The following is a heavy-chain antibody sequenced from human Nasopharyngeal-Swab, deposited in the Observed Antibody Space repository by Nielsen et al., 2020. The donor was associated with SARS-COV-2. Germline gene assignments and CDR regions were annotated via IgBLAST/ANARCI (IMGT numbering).Heavy chain of an antibody. CDR1: GYTLTAYA. CDR2: INTNTGKP. CDR3: ARAVILVAGIDY. D-gene: IGHD6-19*01. Sequence: ASVKVSCKASGYTLTAYALNWVRQAPGQGLEWMGWINTNTGKPTYAPGFAGRFVFSLDTSVSTAYLQISNLKAEDTAVYYYARAVILVAGIDYWGPGTLVTVSS. J-gene: IGHJ4*02. V-gene: IGHV7-4-1*02.